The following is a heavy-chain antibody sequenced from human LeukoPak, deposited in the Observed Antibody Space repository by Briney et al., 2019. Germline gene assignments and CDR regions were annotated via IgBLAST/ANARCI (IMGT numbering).Heavy chain of an antibody. CDR1: GYTFTSYG. J-gene: IGHJ4*02. CDR2: ISAYNGNT. V-gene: IGHV1-18*01. CDR3: ARALASYGYMHY. Sequence: ASVKVSCKASGYTFTSYGISWVRQAPGQGLEWMGWISAYNGNTNYAQKLQGRVTMTTGTSTSTAYMELRSLRSDDTAVYYCARALASYGYMHYWGQGTLVTVSS. D-gene: IGHD5-18*01.